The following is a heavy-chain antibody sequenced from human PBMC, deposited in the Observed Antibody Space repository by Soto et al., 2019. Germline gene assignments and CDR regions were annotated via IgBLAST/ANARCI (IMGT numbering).Heavy chain of an antibody. CDR3: ARGRINSVLLWFGEPWGY. D-gene: IGHD3-10*01. CDR1: GGSFSGYY. Sequence: QVQLQQWGAGLLKPSETLSLTCAVYGGSFSGYYWSWIRQPPGKGLEWMGEINHSGSTNYNPSLKRRVTISVDTSKNQFSLKLSSVTAADTAVYYCARGRINSVLLWFGEPWGYWGQGTLVTVSS. V-gene: IGHV4-34*01. J-gene: IGHJ4*02. CDR2: INHSGST.